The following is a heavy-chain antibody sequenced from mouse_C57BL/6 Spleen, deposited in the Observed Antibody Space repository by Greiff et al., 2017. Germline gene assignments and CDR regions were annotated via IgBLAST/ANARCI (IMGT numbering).Heavy chain of an antibody. J-gene: IGHJ3*01. CDR3: TREGYYDDDWFAC. V-gene: IGHV1-15*01. CDR1: GYTFTDYE. CDR2: IDPETGGT. Sequence: QVQLKQSGAELVRPGASVTLSCKASGYTFTDYEMHWVKQTPVHGLEWIGAIDPETGGTAYNQKFKGMAILTADKSSSTAYMELRSLTSEDSAYYYCTREGYYDDDWFACWGKWTLVTVSA. D-gene: IGHD2-4*01.